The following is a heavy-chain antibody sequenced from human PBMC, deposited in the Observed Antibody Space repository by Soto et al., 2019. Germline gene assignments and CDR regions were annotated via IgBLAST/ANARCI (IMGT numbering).Heavy chain of an antibody. Sequence: GGSLRLSCAASGFTFGGSAMHWVRQASGKGLEWIGRIRSKVNNYATTYAASVEGRFSISRDDSKNTAYLQMNSLKTEDTAVYYCTRQGSGHYENYFDYWGQGALVTVS. V-gene: IGHV3-73*01. CDR3: TRQGSGHYENYFDY. CDR2: IRSKVNNYAT. J-gene: IGHJ4*02. D-gene: IGHD3-22*01. CDR1: GFTFGGSA.